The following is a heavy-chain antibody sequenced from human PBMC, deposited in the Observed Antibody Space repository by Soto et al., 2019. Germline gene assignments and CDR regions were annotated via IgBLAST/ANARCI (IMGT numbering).Heavy chain of an antibody. D-gene: IGHD5-12*01. CDR2: IYSAGST. CDR1: GFTVSSNY. V-gene: IGHV3-66*01. J-gene: IGHJ4*02. CDR3: ARGYNRGFDY. Sequence: EVQLVESGGGLVQPGGSLRLSCAVSGFTVSSNYMSWVRQAPGKGLEWVSVIYSAGSTYYADSVKGRFTISRDNSENTLYLQMNSLRAEDTAVYYCARGYNRGFDYWGQGTLATVSS.